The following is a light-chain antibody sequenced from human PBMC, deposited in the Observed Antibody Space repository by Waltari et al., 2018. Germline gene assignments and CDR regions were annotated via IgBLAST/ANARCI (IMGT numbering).Light chain of an antibody. Sequence: DIQMTQSPSSLSASVGDRVTITCRASQGIRNFLAWYQQKPGKTPKLLIYDASTLRSGVPSRVSGSGFGTDFTLTISGLQPEDVATYYCQRYNSAPFTFGPGTKVDVK. CDR2: DAS. V-gene: IGKV1-27*01. J-gene: IGKJ3*01. CDR3: QRYNSAPFT. CDR1: QGIRNF.